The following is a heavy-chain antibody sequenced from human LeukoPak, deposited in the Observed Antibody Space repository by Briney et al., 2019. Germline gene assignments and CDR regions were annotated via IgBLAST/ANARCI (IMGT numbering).Heavy chain of an antibody. V-gene: IGHV4-39*02. J-gene: IGHJ4*02. CDR1: GGSITSSSYY. CDR2: IYHSGST. D-gene: IGHD3-22*01. Sequence: PSETLSLTCTVSGGSITSSSYYWGWIRHPPGKGLEWIGTIYHSGSTYYNPSLKSRATISVDTSKNQFSLKLSSVTAADTGVYYCARDRCYYDSSGPLYYFDYWGQGTLVTVSS. CDR3: ARDRCYYDSSGPLYYFDY.